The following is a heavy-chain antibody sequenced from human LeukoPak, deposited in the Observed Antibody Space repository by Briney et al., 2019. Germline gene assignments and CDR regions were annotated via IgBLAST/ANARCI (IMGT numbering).Heavy chain of an antibody. V-gene: IGHV1-18*04. J-gene: IGHJ3*02. Sequence: ASVKVSCKASGYTFTGYYMHWVRQAPGQGLEWMGWISAYNGDTNFAQKLQGRVTMTTDTSTSTAYMELRSLRSDDTAVYYCARDRARTVTTAFDIWGQGTMVTVSS. CDR3: ARDRARTVTTAFDI. D-gene: IGHD4-17*01. CDR2: ISAYNGDT. CDR1: GYTFTGYY.